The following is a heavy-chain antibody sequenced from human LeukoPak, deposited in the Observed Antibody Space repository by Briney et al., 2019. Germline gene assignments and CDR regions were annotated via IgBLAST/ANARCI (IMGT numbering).Heavy chain of an antibody. D-gene: IGHD2-21*01. CDR3: AKEDLLTYYGMDV. J-gene: IGHJ6*02. CDR1: GLTFSSYG. CDR2: ISYDGSNK. V-gene: IGHV3-30*18. Sequence: GRSLRLSCAASGLTFSSYGMHWVRQAPGKGLEWVAVISYDGSNKYYADSVKGRFTISRDNSKNTLYLQMNSLRAEDTAVYYCAKEDLLTYYGMDVWGQGTTVTVSS.